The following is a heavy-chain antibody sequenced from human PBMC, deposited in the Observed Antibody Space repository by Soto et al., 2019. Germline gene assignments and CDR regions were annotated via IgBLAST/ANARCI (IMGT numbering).Heavy chain of an antibody. CDR3: ARGLYCGGGCYSHFDY. J-gene: IGHJ4*02. CDR1: GGTFSNYP. D-gene: IGHD2-21*02. Sequence: VQLVQSGAEVKKPGSSVKVSCKASGGTFSNYPFIWVRQASGQGLDWMGGIIPIFGTTDYGQRFQGRVTITADESTNTAYMELSSLRSDDTAVYYCARGLYCGGGCYSHFDYWGQGTLVTVSS. CDR2: IIPIFGTT. V-gene: IGHV1-69*01.